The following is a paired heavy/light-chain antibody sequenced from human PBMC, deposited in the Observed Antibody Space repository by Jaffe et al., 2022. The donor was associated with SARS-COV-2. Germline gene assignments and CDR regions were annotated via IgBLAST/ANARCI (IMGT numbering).Heavy chain of an antibody. CDR3: ARQKQEWLVFGLDS. Sequence: QLQLQESGPGLVKPSEALSLTCTVSGGSVSIDTYYWAWIRQPPGKGLEWIGSIYYTGGTYYNPSLETRITMSVDTSKNQFSLKLNSVTAADSAVYYCARQKQEWLVFGLDSWGQGILVTVSS. D-gene: IGHD5-12*01. J-gene: IGHJ4*02. V-gene: IGHV4-39*01. CDR2: IYYTGGT. CDR1: GGSVSIDTYY.
Light chain of an antibody. Sequence: DIQLTQSPSFLSASVGDRVTITCRASQGISSYLAWYQQKPGQAPKLLIFAASTLQSGVPSRFSGSGSGTEFTLTISSLQPEDLATYYCQQLSDYPLSTFGQGTKVEIK. CDR1: QGISSY. CDR3: QQLSDYPLST. CDR2: AAS. J-gene: IGKJ1*01. V-gene: IGKV1-9*01.